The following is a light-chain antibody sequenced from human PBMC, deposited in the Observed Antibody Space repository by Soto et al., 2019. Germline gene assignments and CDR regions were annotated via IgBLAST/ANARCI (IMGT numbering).Light chain of an antibody. CDR1: QAADSKF. J-gene: IGKJ5*01. CDR3: PLSGVSVPVS. V-gene: IGKV3-20*01. CDR2: GVS. Sequence: IVFTQSPGTLSLSPGETATLSCRASQAADSKFLAWYQQNPGQAPRLIMFGVSGRSTGVPARFSGGVFGPSCTLTIESVEYEYFAVYYFPLSGVSVPVSFGQGTRLQI.